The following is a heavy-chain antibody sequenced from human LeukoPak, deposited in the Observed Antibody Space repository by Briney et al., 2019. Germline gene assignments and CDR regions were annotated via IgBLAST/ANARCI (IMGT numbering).Heavy chain of an antibody. CDR3: ARDQGSLTRSWYTGY. CDR2: INPYSGAT. V-gene: IGHV1-2*06. J-gene: IGHJ4*02. Sequence: GASVKVSCKASGYTFTGYHIHWVRQAPGQGLEWMGRINPYSGATNFAQKFQGRVTMTRDTSITTAYMDLSSLTPDDTAVYFCARDQGSLTRSWYTGYWGQGTQVIVSS. CDR1: GYTFTGYH. D-gene: IGHD6-13*01.